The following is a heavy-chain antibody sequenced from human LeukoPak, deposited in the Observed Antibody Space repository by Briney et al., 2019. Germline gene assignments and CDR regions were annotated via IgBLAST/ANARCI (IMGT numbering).Heavy chain of an antibody. CDR1: GFTFSSYG. J-gene: IGHJ4*02. CDR2: IWYDGSNK. Sequence: GGSLRLSCAASGFTFSSYGMHWVRQAPGKGLEWVAVIWYDGSNKYYADSVKGRFTISRDNSKNTLYLQMNSLRAEDTAVYYCARDDSSDFGVVIDYWGQGTLVTVSS. V-gene: IGHV3-33*01. CDR3: ARDDSSDFGVVIDY. D-gene: IGHD3-3*01.